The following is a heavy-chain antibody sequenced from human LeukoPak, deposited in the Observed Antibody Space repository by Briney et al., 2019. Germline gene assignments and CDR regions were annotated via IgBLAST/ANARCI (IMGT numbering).Heavy chain of an antibody. CDR1: GGSISSGGYS. CDR3: ARLPGYSSSWYSYYYMDV. V-gene: IGHV4-30-4*07. Sequence: SETLSLTCAVSGGSISSGGYSWSWIRQPPGKGLEWIGYIYYSGSTYYNPSLKSRVTISVDTSKNQFSLKLSSVTAADTAVYYCARLPGYSSSWYSYYYMDVWGKGTTVTISS. CDR2: IYYSGST. D-gene: IGHD6-13*01. J-gene: IGHJ6*03.